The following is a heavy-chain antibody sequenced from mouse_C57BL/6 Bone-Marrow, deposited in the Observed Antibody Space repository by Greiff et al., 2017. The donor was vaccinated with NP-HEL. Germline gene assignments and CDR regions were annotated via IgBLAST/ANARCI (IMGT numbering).Heavy chain of an antibody. CDR3: ARDRESLSY. Sequence: PGQGLEWIGDIYPGSGSTNYNEKFKSKATLTVDKSSSTAYMQLSSLTSEDSAVYYCARDRESLSYWGQGTTLTVSS. D-gene: IGHD6-1*01. CDR2: IYPGSGST. V-gene: IGHV1-55*01. J-gene: IGHJ2*01.